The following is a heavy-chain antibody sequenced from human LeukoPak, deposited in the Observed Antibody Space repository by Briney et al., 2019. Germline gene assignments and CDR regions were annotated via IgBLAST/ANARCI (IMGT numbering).Heavy chain of an antibody. CDR2: TRYDGSVK. CDR1: GFTFSGSG. D-gene: IGHD2-8*02. J-gene: IGHJ4*02. CDR3: AKAPHRTEYYFGY. Sequence: GGSLRLSCAASGFTFSGSGMHWVRQAPGKGLEWVAFTRYDGSVKFYADSVKGRFTISRDNSKNTLYLQINSLRAEDTAMYYCAKAPHRTEYYFGYWGQGTLVTVSS. V-gene: IGHV3-30*02.